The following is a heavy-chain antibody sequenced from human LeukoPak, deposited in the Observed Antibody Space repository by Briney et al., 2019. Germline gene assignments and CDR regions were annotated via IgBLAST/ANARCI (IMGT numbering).Heavy chain of an antibody. J-gene: IGHJ4*02. Sequence: GGSLRLYCAASGLTFSSYSMNWVRQAPGNGLEWVSSISSSSSYIYYADSLKGRFTVSRDNAKNSLCLQMNSLRAEDTAVYYCARDRNTVFDYWGQGTLVTVSS. D-gene: IGHD1-14*01. V-gene: IGHV3-21*01. CDR2: ISSSSSYI. CDR1: GLTFSSYS. CDR3: ARDRNTVFDY.